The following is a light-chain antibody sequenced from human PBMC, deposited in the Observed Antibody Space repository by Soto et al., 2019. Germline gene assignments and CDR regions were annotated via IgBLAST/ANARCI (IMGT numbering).Light chain of an antibody. CDR1: QSLLHSDGNTY. V-gene: IGKV2-24*01. CDR3: LQATQYSPYT. Sequence: DIVMTQTPLSSPVTLGQPASISCRSSQSLLHSDGNTYLSWLHQRPGQPPRLLIYKLSNRFSGVTDRFSGRGAGTDFTLKISRVESEDGGVYSCLQATQYSPYTFGQGTQLAIK. J-gene: IGKJ2*01. CDR2: KLS.